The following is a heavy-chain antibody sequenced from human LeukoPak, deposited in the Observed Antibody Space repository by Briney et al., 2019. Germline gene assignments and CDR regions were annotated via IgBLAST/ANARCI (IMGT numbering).Heavy chain of an antibody. CDR2: INPSGAST. J-gene: IGHJ4*02. D-gene: IGHD4-17*01. CDR3: AREYGDYGDY. CDR1: GYTFTSYY. Sequence: ASVKDSFMGSGYTFTSYYIHWVGQAPCQGLAWMGIINPSGASTSYAQKFQGRVTMTRDTSTSTVYMELSSLRSEDTAVYYCAREYGDYGDYWGQGTLVTVSS. V-gene: IGHV1-46*01.